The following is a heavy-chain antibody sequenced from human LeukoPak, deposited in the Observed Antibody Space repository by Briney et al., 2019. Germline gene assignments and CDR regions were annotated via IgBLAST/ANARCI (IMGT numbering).Heavy chain of an antibody. D-gene: IGHD6-19*01. V-gene: IGHV4-34*01. CDR2: INHSGST. J-gene: IGHJ5*02. CDR3: ARHLYSSGWYVIGWFDP. CDR1: GGSFSGYY. Sequence: SETLSLTCAVYGGSFSGYYWSWIRQPPGKGLEWIGEINHSGSTNYNPSLKSRVTISVDTSKNQFSLKLSSVTAADTAVYYCARHLYSSGWYVIGWFDPWGQGTLVTVSS.